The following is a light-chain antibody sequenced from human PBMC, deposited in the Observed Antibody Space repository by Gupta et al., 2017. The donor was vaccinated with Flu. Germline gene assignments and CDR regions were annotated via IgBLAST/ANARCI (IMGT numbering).Light chain of an antibody. V-gene: IGKV1-39*01. J-gene: IGKJ5*01. CDR2: VAS. CDR1: QSISSY. CDR3: QQSYSIPIT. Sequence: DIQMTQSPSSLSASIGDRVNITCRASQSISSYLNWYQQKPGRAPNLLIYVASNLQSGVPSRFSGSGSGTDFTLTIIRLLPDDFATYYCQQSYSIPITFGQGTRLEIK.